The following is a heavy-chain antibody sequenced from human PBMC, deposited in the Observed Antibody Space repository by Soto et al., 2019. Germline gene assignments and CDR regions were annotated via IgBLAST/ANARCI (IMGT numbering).Heavy chain of an antibody. J-gene: IGHJ5*02. CDR1: GYTFTSYY. Sequence: ASVKVSCKASGYTFTSYYMHWVRQAPGQGLEWMGIINPSGGSTSYAQKFQGRVTMTRDTSTSTVYMELSSLRSEDTAAYYCARDRDYYDSSGLRRANWFDPWGQGTLVTVSS. CDR3: ARDRDYYDSSGLRRANWFDP. CDR2: INPSGGST. D-gene: IGHD3-22*01. V-gene: IGHV1-46*01.